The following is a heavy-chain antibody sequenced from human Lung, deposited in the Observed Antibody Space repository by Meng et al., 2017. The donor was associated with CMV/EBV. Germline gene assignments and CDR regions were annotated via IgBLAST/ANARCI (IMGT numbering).Heavy chain of an antibody. J-gene: IGHJ4*02. CDR1: GGPIRSSNW. Sequence: QGELEEGGPGQGKPSGTQPLTCDVSGGPIRSSNWWSWGRQPPGKGVEWIGAIYHSGSTNYSPSVKMRVTISVDKSTNQCSLKLSSVTAADTAVYYCARVVTALWGYYFDYWGQGTLVTASS. CDR2: IYHSGST. CDR3: ARVVTALWGYYFDY. D-gene: IGHD2-21*02. V-gene: IGHV4-4*02.